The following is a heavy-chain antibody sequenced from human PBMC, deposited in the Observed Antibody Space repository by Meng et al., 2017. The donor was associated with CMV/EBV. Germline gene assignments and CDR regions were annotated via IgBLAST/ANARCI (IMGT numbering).Heavy chain of an antibody. CDR3: ARDSAVAGVVDY. CDR1: GGSISSSSYY. Sequence: QQQLRESGPGLVKPSETLSLTGTVSGGSISSSSYYWGWIRQPPGKGLEWIGSIYYSGSTYYNPSLKSRVTISVDTSKNQFSLKLSSVTAADTAVYYCARDSAVAGVVDYWGQGTLVTVSS. J-gene: IGHJ4*02. V-gene: IGHV4-39*07. D-gene: IGHD6-19*01. CDR2: IYYSGST.